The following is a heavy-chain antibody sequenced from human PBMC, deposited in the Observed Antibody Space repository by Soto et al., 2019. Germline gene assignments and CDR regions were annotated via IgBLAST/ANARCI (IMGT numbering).Heavy chain of an antibody. CDR2: ILNDGSNK. V-gene: IGHV3-30*18. CDR1: GFSFSSYG. J-gene: IGHJ4*03. CDR3: AKDRSASYPDF. D-gene: IGHD3-3*01. Sequence: GGSLRLSCAASGFSFSSYGMHWVRQAPGKGLEWVGVILNDGSNKYYADSVKGRFTISRDNSKNTLSLQMNSLRPEDTAVYYCAKDRSASYPDFWGQGTLVTVSS.